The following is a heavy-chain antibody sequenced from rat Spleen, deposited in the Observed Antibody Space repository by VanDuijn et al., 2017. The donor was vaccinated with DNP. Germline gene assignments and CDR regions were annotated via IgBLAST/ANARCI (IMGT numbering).Heavy chain of an antibody. CDR1: GFTFSNYY. J-gene: IGHJ4*01. CDR2: ISTSGSRT. D-gene: IGHD1-12*02. Sequence: EVQLVESGGGLVQPGRSLKLSCAASGFTFSNYYMAWVRQAPKKGLEWVAAISTSGSRTYYADSVKGRFTISRDDAKSSLYLQMNSLKSEDTATYYCTRVGDLHDGGDGDALDAWGQGTSVTVSS. CDR3: TRVGDLHDGGDGDALDA. V-gene: IGHV5-22*01.